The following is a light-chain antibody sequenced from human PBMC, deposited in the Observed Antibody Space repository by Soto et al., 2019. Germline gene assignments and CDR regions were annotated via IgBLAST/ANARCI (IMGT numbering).Light chain of an antibody. CDR1: QSLSTRS. Sequence: EIVLTQSPGTLSLSPGERLTLSCRTSQSLSTRSLAWYQQKPGQAPRLLIYATSNRATGIPARFSGSGSGTDFTLAISSLQPEDSATYYCLQDINYPWTFGQGT. V-gene: IGKV3-20*01. CDR3: LQDINYPWT. J-gene: IGKJ1*01. CDR2: ATS.